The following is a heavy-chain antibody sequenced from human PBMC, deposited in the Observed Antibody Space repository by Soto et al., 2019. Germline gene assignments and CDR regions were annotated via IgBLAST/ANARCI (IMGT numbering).Heavy chain of an antibody. CDR3: AREGIWNYSGYYYYYMDV. CDR1: GFTFSSYW. Sequence: GGSLRLSCAASGFTFSSYWMSWVRQAPGKGLEWVANIKQDGSEKYYVDSVKGRFTISRDNAKNSLYLQMNSLRAEDTAVYYCAREGIWNYSGYYYYYMDVWGKGTTVTVSS. J-gene: IGHJ6*03. V-gene: IGHV3-7*01. D-gene: IGHD1-7*01. CDR2: IKQDGSEK.